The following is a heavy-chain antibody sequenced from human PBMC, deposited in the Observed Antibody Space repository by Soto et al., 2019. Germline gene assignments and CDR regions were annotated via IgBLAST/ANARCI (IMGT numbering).Heavy chain of an antibody. CDR2: IYYSGST. J-gene: IGHJ2*01. Sequence: QLQLQESGPGLVKPSETLSLTCTVSGGSISSSSYYWGWIRQPPGKGLEWIGSIYYSGSTYYNPSLKSRVTISVDTSKNQFSLKLSSVTAADTAVYYCARLKANWGSRNWYFDLWGRGTLVTVSS. CDR3: ARLKANWGSRNWYFDL. D-gene: IGHD7-27*01. V-gene: IGHV4-39*01. CDR1: GGSISSSSYY.